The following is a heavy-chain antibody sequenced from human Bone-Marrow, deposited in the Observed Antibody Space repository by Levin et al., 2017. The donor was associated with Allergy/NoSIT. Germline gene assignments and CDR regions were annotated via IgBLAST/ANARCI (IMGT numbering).Heavy chain of an antibody. J-gene: IGHJ5*02. Sequence: SETLSLTCSVSGFSISSGGFYWTWIRQQSGKGLEWIGDISHSGTTHYNLSLKSRVIISVDTSKNQFSLKMSSVTAAATAVYYCARVLPSIEPPAKRWFGPWGQGTLVTVSS. D-gene: IGHD2/OR15-2a*01. CDR3: ARVLPSIEPPAKRWFGP. CDR1: GFSISSGGFY. V-gene: IGHV4-31*03. CDR2: ISHSGTT.